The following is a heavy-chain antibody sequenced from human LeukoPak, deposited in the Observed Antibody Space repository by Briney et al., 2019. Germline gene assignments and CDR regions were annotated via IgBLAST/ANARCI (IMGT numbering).Heavy chain of an antibody. D-gene: IGHD3-22*01. CDR1: GYTFTGYY. Sequence: ATVKVSCKASGYTFTGYYMHWVRKAPGQGLEWMGWINPNSGGTNYAQKFQGRATMTRDTSISTAYMELSRLRSDDTAVYYCARGSAHYYDSSGYYPLDYWGQGTLVTVSS. CDR3: ARGSAHYYDSSGYYPLDY. V-gene: IGHV1-2*02. CDR2: INPNSGGT. J-gene: IGHJ4*02.